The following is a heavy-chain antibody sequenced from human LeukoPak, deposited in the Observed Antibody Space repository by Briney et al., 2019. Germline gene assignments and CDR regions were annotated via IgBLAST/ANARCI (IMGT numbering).Heavy chain of an antibody. CDR3: AREVPVGYFDY. J-gene: IGHJ4*02. D-gene: IGHD1-1*01. V-gene: IGHV3-48*03. CDR2: ISSSGSTI. CDR1: GFTFSSYE. Sequence: GGSLRLSCAASGFTFSSYEMNWVRQAPGKGLEWVSYISSSGSTIYYADSVKGRFTISRDNAKNSLYLQMNSLRAEDTAVYYCAREVPVGYFDYWGQGTLVTVSS.